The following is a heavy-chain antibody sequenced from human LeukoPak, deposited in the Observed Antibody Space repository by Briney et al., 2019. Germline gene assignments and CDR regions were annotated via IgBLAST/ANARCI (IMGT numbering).Heavy chain of an antibody. J-gene: IGHJ4*02. CDR3: IAYSSGGN. CDR1: GLTLSSYW. CDR2: IKNDGSST. Sequence: GGSLRLSCAASGLTLSSYWMHWVRQAPGKGLVWVSRIKNDGSSTDYGDSVKGRFTISRDNAKNTLYLQMSSLRAEDTAVYYCIAYSSGGNWGQGTLVTVSS. D-gene: IGHD6-25*01. V-gene: IGHV3-74*01.